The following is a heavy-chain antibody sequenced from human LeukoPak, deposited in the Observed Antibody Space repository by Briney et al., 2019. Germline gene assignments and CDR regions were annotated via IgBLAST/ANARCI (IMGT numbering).Heavy chain of an antibody. V-gene: IGHV3-23*01. CDR1: GFTFSSYA. CDR2: ISLIGGST. CDR3: AKGRYCSSTTCSRYFVY. Sequence: GGSLRLSCAASGFTFSSYAMSWVRQAPGKGLEWVSAISLIGGSTHYADSVKGRFTISRDNSMNTLYLQMNSLSAEDTAVYYCAKGRYCSSTTCSRYFVYWRQGTLVTVSS. J-gene: IGHJ4*02. D-gene: IGHD2-2*01.